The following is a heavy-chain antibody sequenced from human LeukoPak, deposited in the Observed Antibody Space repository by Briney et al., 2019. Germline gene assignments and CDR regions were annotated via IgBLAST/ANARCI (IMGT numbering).Heavy chain of an antibody. D-gene: IGHD3-9*01. V-gene: IGHV1-3*01. J-gene: IGHJ5*02. CDR1: GYTFTSHA. Sequence: ASVKVSCKASGYTFTSHAMHWVRQAPGQRLEWMGWINAGNGNTKYSQKFQGRVTITRDTSASTAYMELSSLRSEDTAVYYCARDLRYFDWLYCLDPWGQGTLVTVSS. CDR2: INAGNGNT. CDR3: ARDLRYFDWLYCLDP.